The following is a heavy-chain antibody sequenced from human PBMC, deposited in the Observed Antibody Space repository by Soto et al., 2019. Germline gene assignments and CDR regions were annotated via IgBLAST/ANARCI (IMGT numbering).Heavy chain of an antibody. Sequence: SVKVSCKASGGTFSSYAISWVRQAPGQGLEWMGGIIPIFGTANYAQKFQGRVTITADESTSTAYMELSSLRSEDTAVYYCARELTYGSGSYFDRGQGTLVTVSS. V-gene: IGHV1-69*13. CDR3: ARELTYGSGSYFD. J-gene: IGHJ4*02. D-gene: IGHD3-10*01. CDR2: IIPIFGTA. CDR1: GGTFSSYA.